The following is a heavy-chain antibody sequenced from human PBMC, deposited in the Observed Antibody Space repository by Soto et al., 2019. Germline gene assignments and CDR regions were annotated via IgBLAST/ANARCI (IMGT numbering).Heavy chain of an antibody. V-gene: IGHV3-21*01. CDR3: ARDGNTMIGEGYFAY. J-gene: IGHJ4*02. Sequence: EVQLVESGGGLVKPGGSLRLSCAASGFTFSSYSMNWVRQAPGKGLEWVASISSSSSYKYYADSVQGRFTISSDNAKNTLDRQKTSLRAEDTAVYDGARDGNTMIGEGYFAYWGQGTLVTVSS. CDR1: GFTFSSYS. D-gene: IGHD3-22*01. CDR2: ISSSSSYK.